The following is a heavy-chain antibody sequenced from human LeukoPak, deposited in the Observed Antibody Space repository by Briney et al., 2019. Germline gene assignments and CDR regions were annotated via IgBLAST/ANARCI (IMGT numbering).Heavy chain of an antibody. CDR3: ARGRRVGELSLSTYYYYYGMDV. V-gene: IGHV4-34*01. J-gene: IGHJ6*02. Sequence: TSETLSLTCAVYGVSFSGFCWSWIRQAPGKGLEWMGEINHGGSNNYNPSLKSGVTISVDTSKTQFPLKLSSVTAADTAVYYCARGRRVGELSLSTYYYYYGMDVWGQGTTVTVSS. CDR2: INHGGSN. CDR1: GVSFSGFC. D-gene: IGHD3-16*02.